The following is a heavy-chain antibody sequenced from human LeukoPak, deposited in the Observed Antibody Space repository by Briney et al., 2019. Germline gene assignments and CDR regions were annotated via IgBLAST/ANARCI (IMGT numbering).Heavy chain of an antibody. J-gene: IGHJ4*02. D-gene: IGHD3-10*01. CDR3: ARAPMGRGALY. V-gene: IGHV1-69*13. Sequence: ASVKVSCKASGGTFSSYAISWVRQAPGQGLEWMGGIIPTFGTAKYAQKFQGRVTIIADESTSTAYMEVTSLRSDDTAFYYCARAPMGRGALYWGQGTLVTVNS. CDR1: GGTFSSYA. CDR2: IIPTFGTA.